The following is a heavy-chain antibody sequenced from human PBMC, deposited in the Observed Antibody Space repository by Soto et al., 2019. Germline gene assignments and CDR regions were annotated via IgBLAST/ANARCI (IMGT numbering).Heavy chain of an antibody. V-gene: IGHV3-48*02. CDR2: IRSSGNVV. CDR1: GFTFSSYG. J-gene: IGHJ4*02. Sequence: GGSLSLSCAASGFTFSSYGMNWVRQAPGKGLEWISYIRSSGNVVYYADSVRGRFTISRDNALNSLSLQVNSLRDEDTAVYYCAREAYSGSYLEYWGQGIQVTVS. D-gene: IGHD1-26*01. CDR3: AREAYSGSYLEY.